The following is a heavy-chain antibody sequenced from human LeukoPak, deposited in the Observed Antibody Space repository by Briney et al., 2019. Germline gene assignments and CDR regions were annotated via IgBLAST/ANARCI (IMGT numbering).Heavy chain of an antibody. J-gene: IGHJ4*02. Sequence: GGPLRLSCAVSGFTFSSRLMHWVRQAPGKGLVWVALIKDDGTTNYADSVRGRFTASRDDAKNTVYLQMSSLRADDTAVYYCHPLSYVSNWGQGTLVTVSA. CDR2: IKDDGTT. V-gene: IGHV3-74*01. D-gene: IGHD3-22*01. CDR1: GFTFSSRL. CDR3: HPLSYVSN.